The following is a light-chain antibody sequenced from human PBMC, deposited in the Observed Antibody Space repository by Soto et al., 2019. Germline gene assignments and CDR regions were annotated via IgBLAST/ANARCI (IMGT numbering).Light chain of an antibody. CDR2: AAS. Sequence: DIQMTQSPSSLSASVGDRVTITCRASQSISSYLNWYQQKPGKAPKLLIYAASSLQSGVPSRFSGSGSGTDFTLTISSLQPEDFATYYCQQSYSTPNTFDSGTKVDIK. J-gene: IGKJ3*01. CDR3: QQSYSTPNT. CDR1: QSISSY. V-gene: IGKV1-39*01.